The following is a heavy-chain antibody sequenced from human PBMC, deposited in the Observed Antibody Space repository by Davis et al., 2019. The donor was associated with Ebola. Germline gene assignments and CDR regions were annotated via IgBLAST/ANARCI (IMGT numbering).Heavy chain of an antibody. V-gene: IGHV1-18*01. Sequence: ASVKVSCKASGSTFTSHGFSWVRQAPGQGLEWMGWISGNSGNTKYAQKFQGRVTMTTDTSTSTVYMEVRSLRSDDTAVYYCARDSKYYSDTNAHWIIDYWGQGTLVAVSS. D-gene: IGHD3-22*01. CDR1: GSTFTSHG. J-gene: IGHJ4*02. CDR3: ARDSKYYSDTNAHWIIDY. CDR2: ISGNSGNT.